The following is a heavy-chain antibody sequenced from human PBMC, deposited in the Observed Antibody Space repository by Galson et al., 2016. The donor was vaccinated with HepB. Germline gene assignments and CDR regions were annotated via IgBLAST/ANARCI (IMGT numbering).Heavy chain of an antibody. Sequence: SVKVSCKASGATFGSYTLSWVRQAPGQGLEWMGGIIPISGTANYAEKFQGRVTINADKSTSTAYMELSGLKSEATAVYYCARGDGPPSSRRWLVPANRFDPWGQGTLVTVSS. J-gene: IGHJ5*02. D-gene: IGHD6-19*01. CDR1: GATFGSYT. CDR2: IIPISGTA. V-gene: IGHV1-69*06. CDR3: ARGDGPPSSRRWLVPANRFDP.